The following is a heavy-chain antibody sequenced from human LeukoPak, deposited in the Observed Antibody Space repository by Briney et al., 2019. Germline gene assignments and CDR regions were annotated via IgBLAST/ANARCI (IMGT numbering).Heavy chain of an antibody. CDR2: IYYSGST. V-gene: IGHV4-59*01. D-gene: IGHD6-19*01. Sequence: SETLSLTCTVSGGSISSYYWSWIRQPPGKGLEWIGYIYYSGSTNYNPSLKSRVTISVDTSKNQFSLKLSSVTAADTAVYYCARGPRIAVAGNWFDPWGQGTLVTVSS. CDR3: ARGPRIAVAGNWFDP. J-gene: IGHJ5*02. CDR1: GGSISSYY.